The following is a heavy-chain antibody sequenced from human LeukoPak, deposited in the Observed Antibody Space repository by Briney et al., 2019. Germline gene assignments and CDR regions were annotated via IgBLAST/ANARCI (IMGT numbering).Heavy chain of an antibody. CDR2: INHSGSN. J-gene: IGHJ5*02. Sequence: PSETLSLTCAVYGVSFGGYYWTWIRQPPGKGLEWIGEINHSGSNKYNPSLKSRVTISVDTSKNQFSLKLSSVTAADTAVYYWARGWVRDIYGSGSYYSNWFDPWGQGTLVTVSS. V-gene: IGHV4-34*01. CDR1: GVSFGGYY. D-gene: IGHD3-10*01. CDR3: ARGWVRDIYGSGSYYSNWFDP.